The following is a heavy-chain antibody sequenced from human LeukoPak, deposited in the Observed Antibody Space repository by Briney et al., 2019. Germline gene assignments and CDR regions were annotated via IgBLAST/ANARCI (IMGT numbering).Heavy chain of an antibody. D-gene: IGHD6-19*01. Sequence: GGSLRLSCAASGFTFSSYSMNWVRQAPGKGLEWVSSISSSSSYIYYADSVKGRFTISRDNAKNSLYLQMNSLRAEDTAVYCCARETLLRLIAVAGTWFDYWGQGTLVTVSS. CDR2: ISSSSSYI. V-gene: IGHV3-21*01. CDR3: ARETLLRLIAVAGTWFDY. J-gene: IGHJ4*02. CDR1: GFTFSSYS.